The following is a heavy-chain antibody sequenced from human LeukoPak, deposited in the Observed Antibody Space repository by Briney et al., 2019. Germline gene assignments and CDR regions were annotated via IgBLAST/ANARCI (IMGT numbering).Heavy chain of an antibody. Sequence: NPSETLSLTCTVSGGSISSSSYYWGWIRQPPGKGLEWIGSIYYSGSTYYNPSLKSRVTISVDTSKNQFSLKLSSVTAADTAVYYCARVDGGIAAAGMKYWGQGTLVTVSS. CDR1: GGSISSSSYY. CDR3: ARVDGGIAAAGMKY. CDR2: IYYSGST. D-gene: IGHD6-13*01. J-gene: IGHJ4*02. V-gene: IGHV4-39*07.